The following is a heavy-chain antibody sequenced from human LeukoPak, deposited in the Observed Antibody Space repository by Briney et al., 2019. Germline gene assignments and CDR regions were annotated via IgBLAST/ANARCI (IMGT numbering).Heavy chain of an antibody. Sequence: TSETLSLTCTVSGGSISGYFWSWIRQPPGQGLEWIGYIFYSGSTNYNSSLKSRVTISVDTSKNQFSLKLTSVTAADTAVYYCARKIRDGYIYFDYWGQGTLVTVSS. J-gene: IGHJ4*02. V-gene: IGHV4-59*01. CDR1: GGSISGYF. CDR2: IFYSGST. D-gene: IGHD5-24*01. CDR3: ARKIRDGYIYFDY.